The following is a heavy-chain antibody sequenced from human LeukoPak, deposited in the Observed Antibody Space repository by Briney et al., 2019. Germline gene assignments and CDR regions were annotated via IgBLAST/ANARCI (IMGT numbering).Heavy chain of an antibody. J-gene: IGHJ4*02. V-gene: IGHV4-38-2*02. Sequence: SETLSLTCTVSGYSISSGYYWGWIRQPPGKGLEWIGSIYHSGTTYYNPSLKSRVTISVDTSKNQFSLKLSSVTAADTAVYYCARDGYHFDSSGFYSLDYWGQGTLVTVSS. CDR2: IYHSGTT. CDR1: GYSISSGYY. CDR3: ARDGYHFDSSGFYSLDY. D-gene: IGHD3-22*01.